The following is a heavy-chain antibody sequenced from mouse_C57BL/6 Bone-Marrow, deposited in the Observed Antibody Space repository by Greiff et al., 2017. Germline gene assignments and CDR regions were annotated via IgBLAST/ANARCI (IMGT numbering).Heavy chain of an antibody. D-gene: IGHD2-4*01. V-gene: IGHV5-12*01. Sequence: EVKLQESGGGLVQPGGSLKLSCAASGFTFSDSYMYWVRQTPEKRLEWVAYISNGGGSTYYPDTVKGRFTISRDKAKNTLYLQMSRLKSEDTAMDYCARINDYDYAMDYWGQGTSVTVSS. CDR2: ISNGGGST. J-gene: IGHJ4*01. CDR1: GFTFSDSY. CDR3: ARINDYDYAMDY.